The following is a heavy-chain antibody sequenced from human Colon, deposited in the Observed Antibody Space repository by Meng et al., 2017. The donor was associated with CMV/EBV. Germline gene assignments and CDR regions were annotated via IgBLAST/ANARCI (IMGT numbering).Heavy chain of an antibody. V-gene: IGHV1-2*02. CDR3: ARAPYSGDHLTNDF. CDR2: INTYSGGT. D-gene: IGHD4-11*01. J-gene: IGHJ4*02. CDR1: GGTFSSYA. Sequence: ASVKVSCKASGGTFSSYAISWVRQAPGQGLEWMGWINTYSGGTYYAQKFQGRVTMTRDTSITTAYMELGRLTSDDTAVYFCARAPYSGDHLTNDFWGQGTLVTVSS.